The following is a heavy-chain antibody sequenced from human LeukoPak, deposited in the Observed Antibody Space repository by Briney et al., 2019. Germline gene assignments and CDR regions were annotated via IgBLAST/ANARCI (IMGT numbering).Heavy chain of an antibody. D-gene: IGHD5-24*01. V-gene: IGHV1-2*02. CDR2: ITPSGGT. Sequence: GASVKVSCKASGYTFTSYAIHWVRQAPGQGLEWMGWITPSGGTNYPQTFQGRVAITWDTSITTAYMDLSRLTSDDTAVYYCARDRYGDGFAHLDYWGQGALVTVSS. J-gene: IGHJ4*02. CDR3: ARDRYGDGFAHLDY. CDR1: GYTFTSYA.